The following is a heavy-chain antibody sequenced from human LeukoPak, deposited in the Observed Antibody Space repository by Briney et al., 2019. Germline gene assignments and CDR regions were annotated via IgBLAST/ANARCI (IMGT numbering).Heavy chain of an antibody. CDR3: ARVYCSGGSCYSNNWFDP. CDR1: GGTFSSYA. Sequence: SVKVSCKASGGTFSSYAISWVRQAPGQGLEWMGGIIPIFGTANYAQKFQGRVTITADESTSTAYMELSSLRSEDTAVYYCARVYCSGGSCYSNNWFDPWGQGTLVTVSS. CDR2: IIPIFGTA. D-gene: IGHD2-15*01. V-gene: IGHV1-69*13. J-gene: IGHJ5*02.